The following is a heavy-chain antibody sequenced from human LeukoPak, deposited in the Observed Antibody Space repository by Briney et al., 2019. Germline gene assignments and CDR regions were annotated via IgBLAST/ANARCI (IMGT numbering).Heavy chain of an antibody. CDR1: GFTFSSYG. D-gene: IGHD6-19*01. V-gene: IGHV3-30*03. Sequence: GGSLRLSCAASGFTFSSYGMHWVRQAPGKGLEWVAVISYDGSNKYYADSVKGRFTISRDNSKNTLYLQMNSLRAEDTAVYYCARTAVAGTGYYYYMDVWGKGTTVTVSS. CDR2: ISYDGSNK. CDR3: ARTAVAGTGYYYYMDV. J-gene: IGHJ6*03.